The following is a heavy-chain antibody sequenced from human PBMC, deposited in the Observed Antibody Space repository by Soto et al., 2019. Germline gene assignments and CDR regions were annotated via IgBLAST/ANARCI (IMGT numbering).Heavy chain of an antibody. V-gene: IGHV4-59*01. J-gene: IGHJ4*02. CDR1: GGSISSYY. Sequence: PSETLSLTCTVSGGSISSYYWSWIRQPPGKGLEWIGYIYYSGSTNYNPSLKSRVTISVDTSKNQFSLKLSSVTAADTAVYYCARDPGYKMEWLGYWGQGTLVTVSS. CDR3: ARDPGYKMEWLGY. D-gene: IGHD5-12*01. CDR2: IYYSGST.